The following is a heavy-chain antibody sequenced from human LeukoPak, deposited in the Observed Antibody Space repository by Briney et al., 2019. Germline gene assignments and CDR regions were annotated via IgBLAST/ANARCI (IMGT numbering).Heavy chain of an antibody. D-gene: IGHD3-3*01. CDR1: GGSFSGYY. CDR2: INHSGST. J-gene: IGHJ4*02. Sequence: PSETLSLTCAVYGGSFSGYYWSWIRQPPGKGLEWIGEINHSGSTNYNPSLKSRVTISVDTSKNQFSLKLSPVTAADTAVYYCARGLNYDFWSGYVDYWGQGTLVTVSS. CDR3: ARGLNYDFWSGYVDY. V-gene: IGHV4-34*01.